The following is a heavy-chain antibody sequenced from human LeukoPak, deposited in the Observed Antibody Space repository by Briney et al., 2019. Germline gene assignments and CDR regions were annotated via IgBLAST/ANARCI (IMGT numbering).Heavy chain of an antibody. CDR1: GGSISSGSYY. D-gene: IGHD3-3*01. J-gene: IGHJ6*03. CDR3: AREGVVIWRGYYYMDV. CDR2: IYTSGST. V-gene: IGHV4-61*02. Sequence: SETLSLTCTVSGGSISSGSYYWSWIRQPAGKGLEWIGRIYTSGSTNYNPSLKSRVTISVDTSKNQFSLKLSSVTAADTAVYYCAREGVVIWRGYYYMDVWGKGTTVTVSS.